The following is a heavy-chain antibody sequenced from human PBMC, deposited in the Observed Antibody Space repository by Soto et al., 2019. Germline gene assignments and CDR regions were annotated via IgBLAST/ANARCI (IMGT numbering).Heavy chain of an antibody. V-gene: IGHV5-10-1*01. CDR3: ARQAVVALVPYYYYGMDV. CDR2: IDPSDSYT. CDR1: GYSFTSYW. J-gene: IGHJ6*02. D-gene: IGHD2-2*01. Sequence: PGESLKISCKGSGYSFTSYWISWVRQMPGKGLEWMGRIDPSDSYTNYSPSFQGHVTISADKSISTAYLQWSSLKASDTAMYYCARQAVVALVPYYYYGMDVWGQGTTVTVSS.